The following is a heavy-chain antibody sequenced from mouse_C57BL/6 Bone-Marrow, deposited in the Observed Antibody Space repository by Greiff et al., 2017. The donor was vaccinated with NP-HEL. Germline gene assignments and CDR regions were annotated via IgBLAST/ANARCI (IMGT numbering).Heavy chain of an antibody. CDR2: IYPGSGST. CDR1: GYTFTSYW. CDR3: ARWNWVIAY. V-gene: IGHV1-55*01. Sequence: QVQLQQPGAELVKPGASVKMSCKASGYTFTSYWITWVKQRPGQGLEWIGDIYPGSGSTNYNEKFKSKATLTLDTSSSTAYMQLSSLTSEDSAVYCCARWNWVIAYWGQGTLVTVSA. D-gene: IGHD4-1*01. J-gene: IGHJ3*01.